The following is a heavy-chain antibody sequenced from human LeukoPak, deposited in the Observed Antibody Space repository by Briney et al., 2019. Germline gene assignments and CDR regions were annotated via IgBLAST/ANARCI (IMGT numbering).Heavy chain of an antibody. CDR3: ARGGRLRYFDWLSDYYFDY. CDR2: IYHSGST. Sequence: SETLSLTCTVSGYSISSGYYWGWIRQPPGKGLEWIGSIYHSGSTYYNPSLKSRVTISVDTSKNQFSLKLSSVTAADTAVYYCARGGRLRYFDWLSDYYFDYWGQGTLVTDSS. J-gene: IGHJ4*02. CDR1: GYSISSGYY. D-gene: IGHD3-9*01. V-gene: IGHV4-38-2*02.